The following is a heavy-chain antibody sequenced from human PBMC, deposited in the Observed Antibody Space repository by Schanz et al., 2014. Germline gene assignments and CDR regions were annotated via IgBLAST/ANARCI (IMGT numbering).Heavy chain of an antibody. V-gene: IGHV1-18*01. CDR3: ARVHIATYHYNSPGAFDI. D-gene: IGHD3-10*01. CDR1: GYTFNNHG. CDR2: INAHTGNT. J-gene: IGHJ3*02. Sequence: QLMQSGSEARKPGASATVSCKASGYTFNNHGISWVRQAPGQGPELMGWINAHTGNTQYAQKFQGRVNMTRDTVTTTVHLELTRLRTDDTAIYYCARVHIATYHYNSPGAFDIWGQGTMXTVSS.